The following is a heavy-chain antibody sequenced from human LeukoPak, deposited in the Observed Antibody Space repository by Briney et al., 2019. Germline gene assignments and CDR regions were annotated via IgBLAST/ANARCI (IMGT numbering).Heavy chain of an antibody. CDR1: GGSIRSYY. Sequence: PSETLSLTCTVSGGSIRSYYWSWIRQPPGKGLEWIGYISYSGSSEYNPSLKSRVTISVDTSKNQFSLKLSSVTAADTAVYYCANSDGSGSYFDYWGQGTLVTVSS. V-gene: IGHV4-59*08. D-gene: IGHD3-10*01. J-gene: IGHJ4*02. CDR3: ANSDGSGSYFDY. CDR2: ISYSGSS.